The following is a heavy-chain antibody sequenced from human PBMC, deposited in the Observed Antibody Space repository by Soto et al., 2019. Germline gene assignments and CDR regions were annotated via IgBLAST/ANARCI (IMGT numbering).Heavy chain of an antibody. D-gene: IGHD1-1*01. CDR1: GFTFSDYA. Sequence: QVHLVESGGGVVQPGGSLRLSCAASGFTFSDYAIHWVRQAPGKGLEWVAVISDDGSNEYFLASVKGRFTISRDNSKNTLYLQMNSLRGEDTAVYCCAKELRPAYRTGWLDHWGQGTLVAVSS. CDR3: AKELRPAYRTGWLDH. J-gene: IGHJ5*02. CDR2: ISDDGSNE. V-gene: IGHV3-30*18.